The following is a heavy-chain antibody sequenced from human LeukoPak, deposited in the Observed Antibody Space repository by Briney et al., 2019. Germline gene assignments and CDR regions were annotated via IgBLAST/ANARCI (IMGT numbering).Heavy chain of an antibody. D-gene: IGHD1-1*01. V-gene: IGHV4-39*01. J-gene: IGHJ4*02. CDR1: GGSISSSSYY. CDR2: IYYSGST. Sequence: SETLSLTCTVSGGSISSSSYYWGWIRQPPGKGVEWIGSIYYSGSTYYNPSLKSRVTISVDTSKNQFSLKLSSVTAADTAVYYCAELEPFNYWGQGTLVTVSS. CDR3: AELEPFNY.